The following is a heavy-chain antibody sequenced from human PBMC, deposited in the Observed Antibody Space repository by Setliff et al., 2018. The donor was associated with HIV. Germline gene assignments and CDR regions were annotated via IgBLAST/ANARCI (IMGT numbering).Heavy chain of an antibody. CDR3: ARDSSTGFFSAAY. V-gene: IGHV1-46*02. CDR2: INPSGDFT. J-gene: IGHJ4*02. CDR1: GYTFNTYY. Sequence: ASVKVSCKASGYTFNTYYVRWVRQAPGQGLEWMGLINPSGDFTFYAQKFQGRVIMTRDTSANTVYLEIRSLISEDTAVYYCARDSSTGFFSAAYWGQGALVTVSS. D-gene: IGHD6-19*01.